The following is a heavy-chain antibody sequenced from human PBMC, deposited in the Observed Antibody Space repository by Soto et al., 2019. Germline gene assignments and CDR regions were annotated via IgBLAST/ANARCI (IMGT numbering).Heavy chain of an antibody. V-gene: IGHV1-2*04. CDR2: INPNSGAT. Sequence: QVQLVQSGAEVRKPGASVTVSCRTSGDTFSDYYIHWVRQAPGQGLEWMGWINPNSGATNYAQKFRGWVTMTRDTSNRTVYMQLSRLRSDDTAVYYCARESGGATATLDYYYFYMDVWGTGTTVTVSS. CDR3: ARESGGATATLDYYYFYMDV. J-gene: IGHJ6*03. CDR1: GDTFSDYY. D-gene: IGHD5-12*01.